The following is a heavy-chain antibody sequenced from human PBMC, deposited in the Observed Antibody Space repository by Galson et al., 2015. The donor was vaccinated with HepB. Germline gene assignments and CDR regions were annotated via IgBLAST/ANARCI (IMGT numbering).Heavy chain of an antibody. J-gene: IGHJ6*02. CDR2: ILYDGTNQ. D-gene: IGHD4-17*01. Sequence: SLRLSCAASGFIFGSFVMHWVRQAPGKGLEWVAVILYDGTNQYYADSVKGRFTISRDNSKNTLYLQLNSLRAEDTAVYYCAKGGDYGLFGYYGLDVWGQGTTVTVSS. V-gene: IGHV3-30*18. CDR3: AKGGDYGLFGYYGLDV. CDR1: GFIFGSFV.